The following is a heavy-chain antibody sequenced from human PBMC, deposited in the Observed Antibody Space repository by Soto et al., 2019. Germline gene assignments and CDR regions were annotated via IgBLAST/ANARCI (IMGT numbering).Heavy chain of an antibody. V-gene: IGHV1-69*01. CDR1: GGTFSSYA. CDR3: ARGEDSSGWYYFDY. J-gene: IGHJ4*02. Sequence: QVQLVQSGAEVKKPGSSVKVSCKASGGTFSSYAISWVRQAPGQGLEWMGGIIPIFGTANYAQKFQGRVTITADESTSPAYMELSSLRSEDTDVYYCARGEDSSGWYYFDYWGQGTLVTVSS. CDR2: IIPIFGTA. D-gene: IGHD6-19*01.